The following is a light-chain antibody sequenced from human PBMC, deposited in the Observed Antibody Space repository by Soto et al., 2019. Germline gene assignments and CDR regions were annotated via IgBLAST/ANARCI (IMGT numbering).Light chain of an antibody. J-gene: IGLJ1*01. V-gene: IGLV2-11*01. Sequence: QSALTQPHSVSGSPGQSVTISCTGTNSDVGRYNSVSWYQQLPGKAPKIIISAVRQRPSGVPDRFSGSKSGNTASLTISGLQADDEADYFCFSFTTTSTHVFGTGTKLTVL. CDR2: AVR. CDR1: NSDVGRYNS. CDR3: FSFTTTSTHV.